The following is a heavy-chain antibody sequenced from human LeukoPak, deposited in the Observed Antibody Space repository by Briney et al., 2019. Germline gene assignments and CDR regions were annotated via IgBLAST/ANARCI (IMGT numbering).Heavy chain of an antibody. CDR3: AKDVEGYYDFWSGYLNY. Sequence: SGGSLRLSCAASGFTFSSYGMHWVRQAPGKGLEWVAVISYDGSNKYYADSVKGRFTISRDNSKNTLYLQMNSLRAEGTAVYYCAKDVEGYYDFWSGYLNYWGQGTLVTVSS. D-gene: IGHD3-3*01. CDR2: ISYDGSNK. CDR1: GFTFSSYG. J-gene: IGHJ4*02. V-gene: IGHV3-30*18.